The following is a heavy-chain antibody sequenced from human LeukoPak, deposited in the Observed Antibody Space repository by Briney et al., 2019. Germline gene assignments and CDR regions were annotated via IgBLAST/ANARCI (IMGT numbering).Heavy chain of an antibody. D-gene: IGHD4-17*01. V-gene: IGHV3-30*18. Sequence: PGGSLRLSCAASGFTFRNYVIHWVRQAPGKGLEWVAVTSSDLNVKLYADSVKGRFTLSRDNSRDSVHLQMNRLRDEDTGVYYCAKDRGYGEHEPFESWGQGSLVTVSS. J-gene: IGHJ4*02. CDR3: AKDRGYGEHEPFES. CDR2: TSSDLNVK. CDR1: GFTFRNYV.